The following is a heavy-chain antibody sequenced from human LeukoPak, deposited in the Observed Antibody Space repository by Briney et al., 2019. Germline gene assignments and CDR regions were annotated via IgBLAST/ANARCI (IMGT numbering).Heavy chain of an antibody. Sequence: SETLSLTCTVSDGSISSSYWSWIRQPPGKGLERIAYMSYSGSTNYNPSLKSRVTISVDTSKNQFSLKLSSVTAADTAVYYCARVYSSGSRAFQHWGQGTLVTVSS. CDR1: DGSISSSY. CDR2: MSYSGST. J-gene: IGHJ1*01. CDR3: ARVYSSGSRAFQH. D-gene: IGHD6-19*01. V-gene: IGHV4-59*12.